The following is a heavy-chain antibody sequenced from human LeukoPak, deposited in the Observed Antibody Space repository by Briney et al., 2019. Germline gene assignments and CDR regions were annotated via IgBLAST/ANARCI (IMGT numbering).Heavy chain of an antibody. CDR3: ARAWAF. Sequence: SETLSLTCTVSGGSMNSASNLWTWIRQPPGRGLEWLGYVYNSGVTYYNPSLKSRGTVSLDKSKNQFSLNLTSVTAADTAKYFCARAWAFWGRGLLVTVPS. J-gene: IGHJ4*01. CDR1: GGSMNSASNL. CDR2: VYNSGVT. D-gene: IGHD1-26*01. V-gene: IGHV4-30-2*01.